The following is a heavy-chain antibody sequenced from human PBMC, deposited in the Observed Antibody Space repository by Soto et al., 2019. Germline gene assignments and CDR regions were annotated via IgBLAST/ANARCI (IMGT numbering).Heavy chain of an antibody. J-gene: IGHJ4*02. Sequence: QVQLVQSGGEVKKPGSSVKVSCKAPEGTFSRYTISWVRQAPGQGLEWMGRIIPMVDVTNSAQKFQGRLTITADKSTSTAYMELSRLTSEDTAVYYCARDRYGSGSDYDYWGQGTLITVSS. CDR1: EGTFSRYT. CDR2: IIPMVDVT. D-gene: IGHD3-10*01. V-gene: IGHV1-69*08. CDR3: ARDRYGSGSDYDY.